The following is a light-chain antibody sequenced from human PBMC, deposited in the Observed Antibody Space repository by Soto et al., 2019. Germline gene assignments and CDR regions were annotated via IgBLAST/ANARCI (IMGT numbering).Light chain of an antibody. CDR2: SNN. CDR1: SSNIGGNL. J-gene: IGLJ1*01. CDR3: ATWDDSLTSYV. V-gene: IGLV1-44*01. Sequence: QSVLTQPHSASGTPGQRVTISCSGSSSNIGGNLVSWYQQVPGTAPKLLIYSNNQRPSGVPDRFSGSKSGTSASLAISGLQSEDEADYYCATWDDSLTSYVFAIGTKVTVL.